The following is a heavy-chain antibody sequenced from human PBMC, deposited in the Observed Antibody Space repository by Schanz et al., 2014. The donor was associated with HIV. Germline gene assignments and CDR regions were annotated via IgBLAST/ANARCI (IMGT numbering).Heavy chain of an antibody. V-gene: IGHV3-23*01. Sequence: EVQLLESGGNLVHPGGSLRLSCAASGFTFRDSVVSWVRQAPGKGLEWIASISSTSTYRFYAESVKGRFTISRDTSTNTLYLQMSGLRAEDTAVYYCAKDGSLDYDNSGYYATWGQGTLVTVSS. J-gene: IGHJ4*02. CDR2: ISSTSTYR. CDR3: AKDGSLDYDNSGYYAT. D-gene: IGHD3-22*01. CDR1: GFTFRDSV.